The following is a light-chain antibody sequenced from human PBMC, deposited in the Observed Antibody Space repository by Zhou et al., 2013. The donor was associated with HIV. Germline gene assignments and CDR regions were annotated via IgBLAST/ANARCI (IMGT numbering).Light chain of an antibody. CDR2: GAS. V-gene: IGKV3-20*01. Sequence: EIVLTQSPGTLSLSPGERATLSCRASQSVSSNYLAWYQQKPGQAPRLLIYGASSRATGIPDGFSGSGSGTEFTLTINSMQSEDFAVYYCQQYQAWPITFGQGTRLEIK. CDR1: QSVSSNY. J-gene: IGKJ5*01. CDR3: QQYQAWPIT.